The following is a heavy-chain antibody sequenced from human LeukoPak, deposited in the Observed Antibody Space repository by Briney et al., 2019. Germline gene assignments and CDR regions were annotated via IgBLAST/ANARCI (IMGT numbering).Heavy chain of an antibody. Sequence: SETLSLTCTVSGGSISSSSYYWGWIRQPPGKGLEWIGSIYYSGSTYYNPSLKSRVTISIDTSNNQFSLKLSSVTAADTAVYYCARVKAAAGDNWGQGTLVTVSS. V-gene: IGHV4-39*07. CDR3: ARVKAAAGDN. J-gene: IGHJ4*02. D-gene: IGHD6-13*01. CDR2: IYYSGST. CDR1: GGSISSSSYY.